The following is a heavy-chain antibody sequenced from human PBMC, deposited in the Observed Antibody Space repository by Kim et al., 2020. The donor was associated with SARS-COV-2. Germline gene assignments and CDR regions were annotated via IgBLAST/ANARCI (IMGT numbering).Heavy chain of an antibody. V-gene: IGHV4-59*08. CDR2: IYYSGSI. CDR3: ARLGDDSTGYYPFES. J-gene: IGHJ4*02. Sequence: SETLSLTCTVSGGSISSSYWSWIRQSPGKGLEWIGYIYYSGSITYNPSLKNRVTISVDTSKNQLSLKLNSLTAAATAVYYCARLGDDSTGYYPFESWGQG. CDR1: GGSISSSY. D-gene: IGHD3-22*01.